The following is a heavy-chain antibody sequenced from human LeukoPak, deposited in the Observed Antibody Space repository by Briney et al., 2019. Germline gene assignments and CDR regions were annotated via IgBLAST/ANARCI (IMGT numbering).Heavy chain of an antibody. J-gene: IGHJ4*02. V-gene: IGHV3-64D*06. CDR3: VKGRCSGSSCYGGDY. CDR2: ITSNGGST. Sequence: GGSLRLSCSASGFTFSSYAMNWARQAPGKGLEYVSAITSNGGSTYYADSVKGGFTISRDNSKNTLYLQMSSLRAEDRAVYYCVKGRCSGSSCYGGDYWGQGTLVTVSS. CDR1: GFTFSSYA. D-gene: IGHD2-2*01.